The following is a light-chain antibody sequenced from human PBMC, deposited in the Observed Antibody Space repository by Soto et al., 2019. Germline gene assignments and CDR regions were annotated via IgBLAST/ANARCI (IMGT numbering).Light chain of an antibody. Sequence: EIVLTQSPGTLSLSPGERAALSFRASQSVSSSYLAWYQQKPGQAPRLLIYGAYSRATGITDRFSGSGSGTDFTLTISRLEPEDFAVYYCQQYGSSPWTFGQGTKVDIK. V-gene: IGKV3-20*01. J-gene: IGKJ1*01. CDR2: GAY. CDR3: QQYGSSPWT. CDR1: QSVSSSY.